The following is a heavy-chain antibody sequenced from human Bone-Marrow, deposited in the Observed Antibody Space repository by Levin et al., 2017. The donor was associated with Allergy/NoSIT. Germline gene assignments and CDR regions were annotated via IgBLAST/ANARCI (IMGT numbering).Heavy chain of an antibody. V-gene: IGHV3-30*18. CDR3: AKDQDIVVVPPTFYGMDV. J-gene: IGHJ6*02. Sequence: AGGSLRLSCAASGLTFSSYGMHWVRQAPGKGLEWVAVISYDGSNKYYADYVKGRFTISRDNSKKTVYLQMNSLRAEDTAVYYCAKDQDIVVVPPTFYGMDVWGQGTTVTVSS. D-gene: IGHD2-2*01. CDR1: GLTFSSYG. CDR2: ISYDGSNK.